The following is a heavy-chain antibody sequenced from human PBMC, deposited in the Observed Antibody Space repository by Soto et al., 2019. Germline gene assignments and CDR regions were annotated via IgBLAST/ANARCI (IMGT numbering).Heavy chain of an antibody. D-gene: IGHD6-13*01. V-gene: IGHV1-3*04. Sequence: QVQLVQSGAEVKKPGASVKVSCKPSGYTFTSYAIHWVRQAPGQGLEWMGWINTAKDNTQYSQNYQGRVTITRDTSASIVHMEVSSLRSEDTAVYYFARGSSWAHFDYWGQGTLVTVSS. CDR3: ARGSSWAHFDY. CDR1: GYTFTSYA. CDR2: INTAKDNT. J-gene: IGHJ4*02.